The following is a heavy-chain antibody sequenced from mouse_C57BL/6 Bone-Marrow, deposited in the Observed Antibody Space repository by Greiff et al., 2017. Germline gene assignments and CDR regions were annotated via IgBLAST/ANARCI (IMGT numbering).Heavy chain of an antibody. CDR2: INPSNGGT. CDR1: GYTFTSYW. CDR3: AGSGTVDWYFDV. Sequence: QVQLQQPGTELVKPGASVKLSCKASGYTFTSYWMHWVKQRPGQGLEWIGNINPSNGGTNSNEKFKSKATLTVDKSSSTAYMQLSSLTSADSADYYFAGSGTVDWYFDVWGTGTTVTVSS. V-gene: IGHV1-53*01. J-gene: IGHJ1*03. D-gene: IGHD1-1*01.